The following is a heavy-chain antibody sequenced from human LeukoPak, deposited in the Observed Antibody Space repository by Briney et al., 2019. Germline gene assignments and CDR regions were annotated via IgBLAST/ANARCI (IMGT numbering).Heavy chain of an antibody. Sequence: PSETLSLTCTVSGGSISSSSYYWGWIRQPPGKGLEWIGNIYYSGSTNYNPSLKSRVTISVDTSKNQFSLKLSSVTAADTAVYYCARADTYGDLFFFDYWGQGTLVTVSS. J-gene: IGHJ4*02. D-gene: IGHD4-17*01. CDR1: GGSISSSSYY. CDR3: ARADTYGDLFFFDY. CDR2: IYYSGST. V-gene: IGHV4-39*07.